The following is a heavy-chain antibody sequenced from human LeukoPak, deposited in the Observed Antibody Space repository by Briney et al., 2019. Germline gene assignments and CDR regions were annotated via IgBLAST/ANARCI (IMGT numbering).Heavy chain of an antibody. J-gene: IGHJ4*02. D-gene: IGHD6-6*01. CDR1: GGSISSYY. CDR3: ARVGSSSHFDY. V-gene: IGHV4-59*01. CDR2: IYYSGST. Sequence: SETLSLTWTVSGGSISSYYWSWIRQPPGKGLEWIGYIYYSGSTNYNPSLKSRVTISVDTSKNQFSLKLSSVTAADTAVYYCARVGSSSHFDYWGQGTLVTVSS.